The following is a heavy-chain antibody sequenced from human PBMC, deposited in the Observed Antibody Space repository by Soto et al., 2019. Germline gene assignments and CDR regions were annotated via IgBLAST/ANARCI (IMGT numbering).Heavy chain of an antibody. Sequence: QITLKESGPTLLRPPQTLTLTCTFSGFSLTSGVGVGLIRHPPGKALEWLALIYWDDDKRYSPSLKNRLTITKDTSKNQVVLTMTNVGPVDTATYFCAHIDPEIVTVGGHGGFDYWGQGTLVTVSS. D-gene: IGHD5-12*01. V-gene: IGHV2-5*02. CDR1: GFSLTSGVG. CDR3: AHIDPEIVTVGGHGGFDY. CDR2: IYWDDDK. J-gene: IGHJ4*02.